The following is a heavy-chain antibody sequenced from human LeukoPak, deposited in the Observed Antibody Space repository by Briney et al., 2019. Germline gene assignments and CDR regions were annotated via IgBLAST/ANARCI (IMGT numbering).Heavy chain of an antibody. CDR1: GFTFSSYG. J-gene: IGHJ4*02. CDR2: IKNGGTT. CDR3: TTVSHFYL. V-gene: IGHV3-15*01. D-gene: IGHD2/OR15-2a*01. Sequence: KTGGSLRLSCAASGFTFSSYGMHWVRQAPGKGLEWVGRIKNGGTTDYAAPVEGRFTISRDDSKATLYLQMNSLKTEDTAIYYCTTVSHFYLGGQGTLVTVSS.